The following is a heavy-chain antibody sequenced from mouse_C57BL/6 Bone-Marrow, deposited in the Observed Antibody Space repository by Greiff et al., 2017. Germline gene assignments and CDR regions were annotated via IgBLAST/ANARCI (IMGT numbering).Heavy chain of an antibody. CDR1: GFTFSSYA. CDR3: ARIYCCGFFDY. V-gene: IGHV5-4*01. J-gene: IGHJ2*01. Sequence: EVQLVESGGGLVKPGGSLKLSCAASGFTFSSYAMSWVRQTPEKRLEWVATISDGGSYTYYPDNVKGRFTISRDNAKNNLYLQMSHLKSEDTAVYYYARIYCCGFFDYWGQGTTLTVSS. CDR2: ISDGGSYT. D-gene: IGHD1-1*01.